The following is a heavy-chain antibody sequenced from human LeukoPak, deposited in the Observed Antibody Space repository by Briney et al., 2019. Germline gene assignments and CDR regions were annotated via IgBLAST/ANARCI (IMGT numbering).Heavy chain of an antibody. V-gene: IGHV4-59*01. CDR2: IYYSGST. CDR3: ARDPGGSGYYPYYYYGMDV. Sequence: SETLSLTCTVSGGSISSYYWSWIRQPPGKGLEWIGYIYYSGSTNYNPSLKSRVTISVDTSKNQFSLKLSSVTAVDTAVYYCARDPGGSGYYPYYYYGMDVWGQGTTVTVSS. D-gene: IGHD3-22*01. CDR1: GGSISSYY. J-gene: IGHJ6*02.